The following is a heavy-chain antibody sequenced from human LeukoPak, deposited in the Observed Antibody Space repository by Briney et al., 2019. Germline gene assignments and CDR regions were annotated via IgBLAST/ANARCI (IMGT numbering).Heavy chain of an antibody. CDR2: ISSSSSYI. V-gene: IGHV3-21*01. J-gene: IGHJ4*02. D-gene: IGHD5-12*01. CDR1: GFTFSSYA. CDR3: ARIYSGYDMDY. Sequence: GGSLRLSCAASGFTFSSYAMSWVRQAPGKGLEWVSSISSSSSYIYYADSVKGRFTISRDNAKNSLYLQMNSLRAEDTAVYYCARIYSGYDMDYWGQGTLVTVSS.